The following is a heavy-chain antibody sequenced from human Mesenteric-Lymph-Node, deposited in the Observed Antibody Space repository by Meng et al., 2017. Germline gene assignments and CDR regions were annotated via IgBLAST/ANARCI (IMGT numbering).Heavy chain of an antibody. J-gene: IGHJ5*01. CDR3: ASWRYDS. CDR1: GDSVSSNNAA. V-gene: IGHV6-1*01. CDR2: TYYRSKWSI. Sequence: VQLEHARPGLVKPSQTPHPTCDISGDSVSSNNAAWNWIRQSPSRGLEWLGRTYYRSKWSIEYALSMKSRITINPDTSKNQFSLQLNSVTPEDTAVYYCASWRYDSWGQGTLVTVSS.